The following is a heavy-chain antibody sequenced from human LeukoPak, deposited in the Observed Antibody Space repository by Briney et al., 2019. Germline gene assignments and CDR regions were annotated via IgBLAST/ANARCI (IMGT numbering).Heavy chain of an antibody. CDR1: GDSISSGDYY. Sequence: SETLSLTCTVSGDSISSGDYYWSWIRQPAGKGLEWIGRISSSGSTNYNPSLKSRVTISVDTSKNQFSLKLSSVTAADTAVYFCARDLYFYDNSAKREFDAFDIWGQGTTVTVSA. V-gene: IGHV4-61*02. CDR2: ISSSGST. D-gene: IGHD3-22*01. J-gene: IGHJ3*02. CDR3: ARDLYFYDNSAKREFDAFDI.